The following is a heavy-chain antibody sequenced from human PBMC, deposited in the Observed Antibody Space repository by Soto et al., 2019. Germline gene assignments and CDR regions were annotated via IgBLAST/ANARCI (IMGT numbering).Heavy chain of an antibody. Sequence: XSGKVCCNASGYTFTSYGIRLVRQAPGQGLDCMGWISAYNGNTKYAQDLQGRVTMTTDTSTSTAYMELRSLRSDDTAVYYCASAAEMVDLDDWGQGTVVTVSS. D-gene: IGHD2-15*01. CDR3: ASAAEMVDLDD. CDR2: ISAYNGNT. V-gene: IGHV1-18*04. J-gene: IGHJ4*02. CDR1: GYTFTSYG.